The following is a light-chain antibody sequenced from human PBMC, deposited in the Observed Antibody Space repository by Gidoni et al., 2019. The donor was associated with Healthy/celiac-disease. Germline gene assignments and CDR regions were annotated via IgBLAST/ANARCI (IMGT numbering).Light chain of an antibody. J-gene: IGKJ1*01. V-gene: IGKV3-20*01. Sequence: EIVLTQSPGTLSLSPGERATLSCRASQSVSSSYLAWYQQKPGQAPRLLIYGASSRATCISDRFIGSGSGTDFTLTISRLEPEDFAVYYCQQYGSSLWTFGQGTKVEIK. CDR1: QSVSSSY. CDR2: GAS. CDR3: QQYGSSLWT.